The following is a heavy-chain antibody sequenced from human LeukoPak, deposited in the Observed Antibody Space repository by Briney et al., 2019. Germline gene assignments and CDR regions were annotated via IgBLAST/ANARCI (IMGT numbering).Heavy chain of an antibody. Sequence: GGSLRLSCAASGFTFSSYGMHWVRQAPGKGLEWVAVISYDGSNKYYADSVKGRFTISRDNSKNTLYLQMKSLRAEDTAIYYCAKRDDFWSGYSEDHWGQGILVTVSS. CDR2: ISYDGSNK. CDR1: GFTFSSYG. V-gene: IGHV3-30*18. J-gene: IGHJ4*02. D-gene: IGHD3-3*01. CDR3: AKRDDFWSGYSEDH.